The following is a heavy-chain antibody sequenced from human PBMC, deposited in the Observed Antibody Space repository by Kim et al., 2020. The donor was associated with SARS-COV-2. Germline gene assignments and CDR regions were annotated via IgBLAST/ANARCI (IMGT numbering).Heavy chain of an antibody. D-gene: IGHD4-4*01. CDR1: GFTFSDYY. CDR2: ISSSSSYT. J-gene: IGHJ5*02. Sequence: GGSLRLFCAASGFTFSDYYMSWIRQAPGKGLEWVSYISSSSSYTNYADSVKGRFTISRDNAKNSLYLQMNSLRAEDTAVYYCASGPGRDYSNYWFDPWGQRTLVTVSS. CDR3: ASGPGRDYSNYWFDP. V-gene: IGHV3-11*06.